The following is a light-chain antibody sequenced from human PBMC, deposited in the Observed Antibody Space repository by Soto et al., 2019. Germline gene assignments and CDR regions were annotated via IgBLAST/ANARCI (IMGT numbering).Light chain of an antibody. CDR3: QQYNNWPLT. J-gene: IGKJ4*01. V-gene: IGKV3-15*01. CDR1: QRVSND. Sequence: EIVMTQSPATLSVSPGERATLSCRASQRVSNDFAWYQQKPDQAPRLLIYGASTRATGVPARFSGSGSGTEFTLTISSLQSEDFALYYCQQYNNWPLTFGGGTKVDNK. CDR2: GAS.